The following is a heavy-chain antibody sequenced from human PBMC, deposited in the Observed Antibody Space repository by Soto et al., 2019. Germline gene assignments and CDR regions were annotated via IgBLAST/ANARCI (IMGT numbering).Heavy chain of an antibody. D-gene: IGHD6-13*01. J-gene: IGHJ4*02. Sequence: QVQLVESGGGVVQPGRSLRLSCAVSGFTFSNYAMHWVRQAPGKGLEWVAVISDDGSNKKYADSVKGRFTISRDNSKNTMYMQRNSLRAEDTALYYCARDHFAISWSYFDYWGQGTLVTVSS. CDR2: ISDDGSNK. CDR1: GFTFSNYA. CDR3: ARDHFAISWSYFDY. V-gene: IGHV3-30-3*01.